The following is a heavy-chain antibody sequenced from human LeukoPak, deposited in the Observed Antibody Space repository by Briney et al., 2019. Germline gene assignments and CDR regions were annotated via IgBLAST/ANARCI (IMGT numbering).Heavy chain of an antibody. J-gene: IGHJ4*02. CDR1: GGTFSSYA. CDR3: ARDNSYGYYFFDY. D-gene: IGHD5-18*01. CDR2: IIPILGIA. Sequence: ASVKVSCKASGGTFSSYAISWVRQAPGQGLEWMGRIIPILGIANYAQKFQGRVTITADKSTSTAYMELSSLRSEDTAVYYCARDNSYGYYFFDYWGQGTLVTVSS. V-gene: IGHV1-69*04.